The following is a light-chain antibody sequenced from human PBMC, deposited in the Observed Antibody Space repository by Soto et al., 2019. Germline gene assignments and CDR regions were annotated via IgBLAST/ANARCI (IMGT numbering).Light chain of an antibody. Sequence: EIVLTQSPGTLSLSPGERATLSCRASQSIASNYLAWYQQKPGQAPRLLIYGASSRATGIPDRFSGSGSGTDFTLTISRLEPEXXAXXXXXXXXSSPRTFGQGTKLEIK. CDR3: XXXXSSPRT. CDR2: GAS. J-gene: IGKJ2*01. CDR1: QSIASNY. V-gene: IGKV3-20*01.